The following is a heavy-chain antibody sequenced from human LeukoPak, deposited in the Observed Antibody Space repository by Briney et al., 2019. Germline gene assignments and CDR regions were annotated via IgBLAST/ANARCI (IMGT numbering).Heavy chain of an antibody. CDR1: GFTFSDHY. D-gene: IGHD5-12*01. V-gene: IGHV3-11*05. J-gene: IGHJ4*02. CDR3: AKDEGDSGYSGYDSRPSFDY. CDR2: ISSGSTYT. Sequence: PGGSLRLSCEVSGFTFSDHYMSWIRQAPGQRLEWVSYISSGSTYTNYADSVEGRFTISRDNAKNSLYLQMNSLRAEDTAVYYCAKDEGDSGYSGYDSRPSFDYWGQGTLVTVSS.